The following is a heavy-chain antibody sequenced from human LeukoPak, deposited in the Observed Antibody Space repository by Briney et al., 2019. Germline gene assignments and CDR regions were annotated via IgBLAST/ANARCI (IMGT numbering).Heavy chain of an antibody. CDR2: IKEDGSEK. D-gene: IGHD4-17*01. CDR3: ARDSGLTAVTTYWDY. CDR1: GFTFSTYW. Sequence: GGSLRLSCAAYGFTFSTYWMSWVRQAPGKGLEWVANIKEDGSEKYYVDSVKGRFTISRDNAKNSLYLQMNSLRAEDTAVYYCARDSGLTAVTTYWDYWGQGTLVTLSS. V-gene: IGHV3-7*05. J-gene: IGHJ4*02.